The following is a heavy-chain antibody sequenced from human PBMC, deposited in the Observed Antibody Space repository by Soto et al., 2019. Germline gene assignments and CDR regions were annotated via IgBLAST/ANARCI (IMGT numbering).Heavy chain of an antibody. D-gene: IGHD3-3*01. V-gene: IGHV3-73*01. CDR2: IRSKGNNYAT. J-gene: IGHJ6*03. CDR1: VFTFSGSA. CDR3: SRQASDFWSGKPQYYMDV. Sequence: GGSLRLSCAASVFTFSGSAMHWVRQASGKGLEWVGRIRSKGNNYATAYGASLKGRFTISRDDSKNTAYLQMNSLNTEDTAVYYCSRQASDFWSGKPQYYMDVWGKGTTVTVSS.